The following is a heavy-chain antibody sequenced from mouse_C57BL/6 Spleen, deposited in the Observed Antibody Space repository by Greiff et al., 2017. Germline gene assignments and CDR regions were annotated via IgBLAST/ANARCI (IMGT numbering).Heavy chain of an antibody. D-gene: IGHD2-3*01. CDR2: INPYNGDT. V-gene: IGHV1-20*01. CDR1: GYSFTGYF. CDR3: ARGHDGYFFAY. Sequence: VQLQQSGPELVKPGDSVKISCKASGYSFTGYFLNWVMQSHGKSLEWIGRINPYNGDTFYNQKFKGKATLTVDKSSSTAHMELRSLTSEDSAVYYCARGHDGYFFAYWGQGTLVTVSA. J-gene: IGHJ3*01.